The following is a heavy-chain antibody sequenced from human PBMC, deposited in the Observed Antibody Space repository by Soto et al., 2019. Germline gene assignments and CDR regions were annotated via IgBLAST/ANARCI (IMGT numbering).Heavy chain of an antibody. J-gene: IGHJ6*02. Sequence: EVQLVESGGGLVQPGGSLRLSCAASGFTFSSYAMCWVRQAPGKGLEWVAAISGSGGSTYYADSVKGRYTISRDNSKNTLYLQMNSMRAEDTTVYYCEKDGGYSYGYSHRYYYGMEVWGQWTTGSDSS. CDR2: ISGSGGST. CDR1: GFTFSSYA. CDR3: EKDGGYSYGYSHRYYYGMEV. V-gene: IGHV3-23*04. D-gene: IGHD5-18*01.